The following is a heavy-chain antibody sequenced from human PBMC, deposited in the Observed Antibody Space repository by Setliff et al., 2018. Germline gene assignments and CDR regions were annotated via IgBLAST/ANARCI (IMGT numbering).Heavy chain of an antibody. V-gene: IGHV4-59*01. J-gene: IGHJ3*02. CDR1: GGSISSYY. Sequence: SETLSLTCTVSGGSISSYYWSWIRQPPGKGLEWIGYIYYSGSTNYNPSLKSRVTISVGTSKNQFTLKLSSVTAADTAVYYCSRLLVVTDAFDIWGQGTMVTVSS. D-gene: IGHD3-22*01. CDR2: IYYSGST. CDR3: SRLLVVTDAFDI.